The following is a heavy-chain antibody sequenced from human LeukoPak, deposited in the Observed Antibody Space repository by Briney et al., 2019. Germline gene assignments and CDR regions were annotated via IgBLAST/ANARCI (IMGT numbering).Heavy chain of an antibody. J-gene: IGHJ4*02. CDR3: ARELGIRSWAFGY. D-gene: IGHD6-13*01. Sequence: SSVKVSCKASGGTFSSYAISWVRQAPGQGLEWMGRIIPIFGTANYAQKFQGRVTITTDEPTSTAYMELSSLRSEDTAVYYCARELGIRSWAFGYWGQGTLVTVSS. CDR1: GGTFSSYA. V-gene: IGHV1-69*05. CDR2: IIPIFGTA.